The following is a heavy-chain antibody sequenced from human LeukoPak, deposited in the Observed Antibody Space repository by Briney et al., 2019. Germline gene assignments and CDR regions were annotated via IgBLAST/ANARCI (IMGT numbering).Heavy chain of an antibody. J-gene: IGHJ5*02. CDR1: GFTFSSYS. Sequence: GGSLRLSCAASGFTFSSYSLNWVRQGPGKGLEWVSSINSSSSYIYYADPVNDRFTISRDNAKNSLYLQKNSLRAEDTAVYYCARDKAFGGAGYNWFDPWGQGTLVTVSS. D-gene: IGHD3-3*02. CDR2: INSSSSYI. CDR3: ARDKAFGGAGYNWFDP. V-gene: IGHV3-21*01.